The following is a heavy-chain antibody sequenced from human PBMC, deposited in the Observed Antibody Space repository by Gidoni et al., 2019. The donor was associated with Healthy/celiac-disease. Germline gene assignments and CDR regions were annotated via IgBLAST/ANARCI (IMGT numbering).Heavy chain of an antibody. V-gene: IGHV4-34*01. Sequence: HVQLQQCGAGLLQPSGTLSLTCAGYGGSFSGYYWSWIRQPPGKGLEWIGEINHSGSTNYNPSLKSRVTISVDTSKNQFSLKLSSVTAADTAVYYCARGRLGGGGVYFDYWGQGTLVTVSS. CDR2: INHSGST. CDR1: GGSFSGYY. CDR3: ARGRLGGGGVYFDY. J-gene: IGHJ4*02. D-gene: IGHD2-15*01.